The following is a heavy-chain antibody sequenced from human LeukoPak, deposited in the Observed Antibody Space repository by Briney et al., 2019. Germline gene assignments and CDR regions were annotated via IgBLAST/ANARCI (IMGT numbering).Heavy chain of an antibody. CDR3: ATGLTLQWELLNY. J-gene: IGHJ4*02. D-gene: IGHD1-26*01. Sequence: RASVKVSCKVSGYTLTELSMHWVRQAPGKGLEWMGGFDPEDGETIYAQKFQGGVTMTEDTSTDTAYMELSSLRSEDTAVYYCATGLTLQWELLNYWGQGTLVTVSS. V-gene: IGHV1-24*01. CDR2: FDPEDGET. CDR1: GYTLTELS.